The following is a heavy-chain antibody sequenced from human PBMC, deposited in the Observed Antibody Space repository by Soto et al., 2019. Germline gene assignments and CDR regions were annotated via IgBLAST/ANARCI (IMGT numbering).Heavy chain of an antibody. CDR1: GCSVSSGSYY. V-gene: IGHV4-61*01. CDR2: IYYSGST. CDR3: ARDKRGYSYGLDY. D-gene: IGHD5-18*01. Sequence: SETLSLTCTVSGCSVSSGSYYWSWIRQPPGKGLEWIGYIYYSGSTNYNPSLKSRVTISVDTSKNQFSLKLSSVTAADTAVYYCARDKRGYSYGLDYWGQGTLVTVSS. J-gene: IGHJ4*02.